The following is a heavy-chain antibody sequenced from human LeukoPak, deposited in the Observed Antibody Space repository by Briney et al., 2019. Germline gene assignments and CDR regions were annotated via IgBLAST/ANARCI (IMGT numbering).Heavy chain of an antibody. D-gene: IGHD3-22*01. CDR1: GYTFTSYY. Sequence: RVASVKVSCKASGYTFTSYYMHWVRQAPGQGLEWMGWINPNSGGTNYAQKFQGRVTMTRDTSISTAYMELSRLRSDDTAVYYCARDGAYYDSSGTDYWGQGTLVTVSS. J-gene: IGHJ4*02. CDR3: ARDGAYYDSSGTDY. CDR2: INPNSGGT. V-gene: IGHV1-2*02.